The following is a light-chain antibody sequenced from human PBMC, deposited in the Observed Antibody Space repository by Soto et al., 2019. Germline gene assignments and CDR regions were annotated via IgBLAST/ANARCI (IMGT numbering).Light chain of an antibody. J-gene: IGKJ5*01. CDR3: QQYNNWPIT. Sequence: EIVLPQSPAILSVSPEERATLSCRASQSVGSNLAWYQQKPGQAPRLLIYGASTRATGIPARFSGSGSGTEFTLTISSLQSEDFAVYSCQQYNNWPITFGQGTRLEI. CDR1: QSVGSN. CDR2: GAS. V-gene: IGKV3-15*01.